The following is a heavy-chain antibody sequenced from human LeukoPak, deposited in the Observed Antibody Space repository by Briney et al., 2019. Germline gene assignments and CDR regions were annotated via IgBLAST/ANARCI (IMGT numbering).Heavy chain of an antibody. D-gene: IGHD2-2*01. CDR2: ISYSGNT. CDR3: ARGSRGGYCSSTSCASIDY. Sequence: SETLSLTCTVSGGSIISSDYHWGWVRQPPGKGLEWIGTISYSGNTDYNPSLKSRVTISVDTSKNQFSLKLSSVTAADTAVYYCARGSRGGYCSSTSCASIDYWGQGTLVTVSS. CDR1: GGSIISSDYH. V-gene: IGHV4-39*07. J-gene: IGHJ4*02.